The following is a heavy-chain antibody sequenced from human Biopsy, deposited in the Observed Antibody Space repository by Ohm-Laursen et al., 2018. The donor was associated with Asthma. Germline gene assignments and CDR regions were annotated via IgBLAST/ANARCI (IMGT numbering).Heavy chain of an antibody. J-gene: IGHJ4*01. Sequence: GSLRLSCAASGFTFGDYWMSWVRQAPGKGLEWVSSISSLSRYKYYSDSLRGRVTISRDNAKSSLHLQMSSLRAEDTAVYFCARDFSNGSGSPFHFWGPGTLVTVSS. CDR3: ARDFSNGSGSPFHF. V-gene: IGHV3-21*01. CDR1: GFTFGDYW. D-gene: IGHD3-10*01. CDR2: ISSLSRYK.